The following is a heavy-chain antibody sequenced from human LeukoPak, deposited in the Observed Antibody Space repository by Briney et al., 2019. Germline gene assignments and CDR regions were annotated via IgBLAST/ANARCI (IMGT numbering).Heavy chain of an antibody. Sequence: SGTLSLTCAVSGGSISSSNWWSWVRQPPGKGLEWIGEIYHSGSTNYNPSLKSRVTISVDKSKNQFSLKLSSVTAADTAMYYCARGLEYTYGYRPLDCWGQGTLVTVSS. J-gene: IGHJ4*02. D-gene: IGHD5-18*01. CDR2: IYHSGST. CDR3: ARGLEYTYGYRPLDC. CDR1: GGSISSSNW. V-gene: IGHV4-4*02.